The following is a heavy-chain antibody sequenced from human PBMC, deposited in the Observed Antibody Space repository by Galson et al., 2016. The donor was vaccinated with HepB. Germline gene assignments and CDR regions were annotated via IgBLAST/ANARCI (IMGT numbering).Heavy chain of an antibody. CDR2: IDRDDDQ. V-gene: IGHV2-70*01. D-gene: IGHD3-10*01. Sequence: PALVKPTQTLTLTCTFSGFSLSTSGMCVSWIRQPPGKALEWLAFIDRDDDQYYSTSLKTRLTISKDTPNHQVVLTMTNMDPADTATYYCARSSPYYYGSGSSFDPWGQGTLVTVSS. CDR1: GFSLSTSGMC. J-gene: IGHJ5*02. CDR3: ARSSPYYYGSGSSFDP.